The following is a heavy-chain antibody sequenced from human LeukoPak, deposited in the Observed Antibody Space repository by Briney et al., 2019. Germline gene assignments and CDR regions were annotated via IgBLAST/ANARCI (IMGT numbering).Heavy chain of an antibody. V-gene: IGHV1-18*01. J-gene: IGHJ6*02. Sequence: ASVKVSCKASGYTFTSYGISWVRQAPGQGLEWMGWISAYNGNTNYAQKLQGRVTMTTDTSTSTAYMELRSLRSDDTAVYYCARSSYYCSSTSCYGYYYYYYGMDVWGQGTTVTVSS. CDR1: GYTFTSYG. CDR3: ARSSYYCSSTSCYGYYYYYYGMDV. D-gene: IGHD2-2*01. CDR2: ISAYNGNT.